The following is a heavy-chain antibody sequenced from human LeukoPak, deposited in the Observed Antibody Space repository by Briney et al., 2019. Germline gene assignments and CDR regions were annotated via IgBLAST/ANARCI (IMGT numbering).Heavy chain of an antibody. CDR2: ISGSGDKT. Sequence: GGSLRLSCAAAGFIFSEYALTWVRQAPGGGLEWVSAISGSGDKTFHADSVEGRFTTSRDNSKNTLSLQMSSLRVEDSAVYFCAKDTSAWWYHRAYMNVWGTGTTVTVSS. CDR3: AKDTSAWWYHRAYMNV. J-gene: IGHJ6*03. D-gene: IGHD2-15*01. V-gene: IGHV3-23*01. CDR1: GFIFSEYA.